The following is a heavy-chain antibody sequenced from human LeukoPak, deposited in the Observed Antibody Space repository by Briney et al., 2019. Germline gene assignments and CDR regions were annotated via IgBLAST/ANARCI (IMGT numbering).Heavy chain of an antibody. J-gene: IGHJ6*03. D-gene: IGHD1-1*01. CDR3: ASTTRGGTYYYYMDV. CDR2: ISGTGNVL. Sequence: GGSLRLSCAASGFTFSDYSMNWIRQAPGRGLEWISYISGTGNVLYYADSVKGRFTISRDNSRNALYLQMNSLRAEDTAVYYCASTTRGGTYYYYMDVWGKGTTVTISS. V-gene: IGHV3-11*01. CDR1: GFTFSDYS.